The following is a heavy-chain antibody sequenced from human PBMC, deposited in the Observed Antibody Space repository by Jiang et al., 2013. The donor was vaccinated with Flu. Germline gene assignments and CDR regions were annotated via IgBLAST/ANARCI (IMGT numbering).Heavy chain of an antibody. CDR1: GYSFSIHW. CDR2: IYPRDSDT. J-gene: IGHJ4*02. CDR3: ARQAYYGSGPPFNY. V-gene: IGHV5-51*01. D-gene: IGHD3-10*01. Sequence: GEVSEDLLYDSGYSFSIHWIGWVRQMPGKGLEYMGIIYPRDSDTRYSPSFQGQVTISADESISTAYLEWSSLKASDTAIYYCARQAYYGSGPPFNYWGQGTLVTVSS.